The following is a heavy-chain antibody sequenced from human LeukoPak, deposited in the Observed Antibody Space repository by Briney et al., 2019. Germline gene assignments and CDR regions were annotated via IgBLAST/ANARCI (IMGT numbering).Heavy chain of an antibody. CDR2: ISYDGSNK. CDR3: AELNYYDSRGDI. Sequence: PGGSLRLSCAASGFTFSSYAMHWVRQAPGKGLEWVAVISYDGSNKYYADSVKGRFTISRDDSKNTLYLQMNSLRAEDTAVYYCAELNYYDSRGDIWGQGTMVTVSS. CDR1: GFTFSSYA. V-gene: IGHV3-30-3*01. J-gene: IGHJ3*02. D-gene: IGHD3-22*01.